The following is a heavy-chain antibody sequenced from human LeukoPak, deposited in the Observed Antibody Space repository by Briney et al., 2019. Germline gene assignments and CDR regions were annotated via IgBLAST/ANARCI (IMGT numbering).Heavy chain of an antibody. Sequence: SETLSLTCTVSGGSISSSSYYWGWIHQPPGKGLEWIGSIYYSGSTYYNPSLKSRVTISVDTSKNQFSLKLSSVTAADTAVYYCARGRSGWYLYWGQGTLVTVSS. CDR2: IYYSGST. V-gene: IGHV4-39*01. J-gene: IGHJ4*02. CDR1: GGSISSSSYY. D-gene: IGHD6-19*01. CDR3: ARGRSGWYLY.